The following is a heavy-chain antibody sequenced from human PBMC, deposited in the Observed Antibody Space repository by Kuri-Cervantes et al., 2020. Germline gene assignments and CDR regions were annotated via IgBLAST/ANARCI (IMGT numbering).Heavy chain of an antibody. V-gene: IGHV4-61*05. CDR1: GGSINNNLYY. Sequence: SCAVSGGSINNNLYYWAWIRQPPGKGLEWIGYIYDSGSTNYNPSVKSRVTISVDTSKNQFSLKLSSVTAADTAVYYCAGSHPHYYDSSGYYSQSMDVWGKGTTVTVSS. CDR2: IYDSGST. J-gene: IGHJ6*04. CDR3: AGSHPHYYDSSGYYSQSMDV. D-gene: IGHD3-22*01.